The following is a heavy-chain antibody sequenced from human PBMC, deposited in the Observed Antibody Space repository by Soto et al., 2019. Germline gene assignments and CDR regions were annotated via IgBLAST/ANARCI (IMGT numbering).Heavy chain of an antibody. V-gene: IGHV5-51*01. J-gene: IGHJ4*02. CDR2: IYPRDSDH. D-gene: IGHD2-15*01. CDR3: ARPPPYWSGGRCFYFDH. Sequence: PGESLKISCKGSGYSFTDYWIGWVRQMPGKGLEWMGIIYPRDSDHKYSPSFQGQVTISVDESIDTAYLQWSSLKASDTALYYCARPPPYWSGGRCFYFDHWGQGTRVTVPS. CDR1: GYSFTDYW.